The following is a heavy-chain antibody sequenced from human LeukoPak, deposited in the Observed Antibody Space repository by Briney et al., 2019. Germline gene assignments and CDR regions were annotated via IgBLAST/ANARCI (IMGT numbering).Heavy chain of an antibody. J-gene: IGHJ4*02. CDR1: GFTFSSYG. CDR2: IKQDGSEK. Sequence: GGSLRLSCAASGFTFSSYGMHWVRQAPGKGLEWVANIKQDGSEKYYVDSMKGRFTISRDNAENSLYLQMNSLRAEDTAVYYCARGRYCSGGSCQRLDYWGQGTLVTVSS. CDR3: ARGRYCSGGSCQRLDY. V-gene: IGHV3-7*01. D-gene: IGHD2-15*01.